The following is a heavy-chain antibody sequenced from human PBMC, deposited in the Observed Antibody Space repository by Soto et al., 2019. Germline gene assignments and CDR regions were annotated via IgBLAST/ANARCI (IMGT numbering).Heavy chain of an antibody. J-gene: IGHJ4*02. D-gene: IGHD3-22*01. CDR3: AKDSLRLLKTYYYDSSGSGNRLFDY. Sequence: PGGSLRLSCAASGFTFSSYAMSWVRQAPGKGLEWVSAISGSGGSTYYADSVKGRFTISRDNSKNTLYLQMNSLRAEDTAVYYCAKDSLRLLKTYYYDSSGSGNRLFDYWGQGTLVTVPS. CDR1: GFTFSSYA. CDR2: ISGSGGST. V-gene: IGHV3-23*01.